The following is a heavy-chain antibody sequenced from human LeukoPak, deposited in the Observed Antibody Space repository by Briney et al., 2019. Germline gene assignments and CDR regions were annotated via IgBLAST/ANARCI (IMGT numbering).Heavy chain of an antibody. D-gene: IGHD3-3*01. Sequence: GRSLRPSSVAAASSPSSFCIGWVSQAPEKGLEWVSYIRSSSSAIYYADSVKGRFTISRDNAKNSLYLQMNSLRDEETAVYYCEKTWSGSYLDYWGLGTLVTVSA. J-gene: IGHJ4*02. CDR2: IRSSSSAI. V-gene: IGHV3-48*02. CDR1: ASSPSSFC. CDR3: EKTWSGSYLDY.